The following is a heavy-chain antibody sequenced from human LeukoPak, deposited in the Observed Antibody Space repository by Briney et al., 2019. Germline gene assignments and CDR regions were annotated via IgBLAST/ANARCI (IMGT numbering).Heavy chain of an antibody. Sequence: GGSLRLSCAASGFTFSTYSLNWVRQAPGKGLEGVSYISSGSTTIYYADSVKGRFTISRDNARNSLYLQMNSLRDDDTAVYYCARDGRYSGFDFWGQGTLVTVSS. V-gene: IGHV3-48*02. CDR2: ISSGSTTI. CDR1: GFTFSTYS. D-gene: IGHD5-12*01. CDR3: ARDGRYSGFDF. J-gene: IGHJ4*02.